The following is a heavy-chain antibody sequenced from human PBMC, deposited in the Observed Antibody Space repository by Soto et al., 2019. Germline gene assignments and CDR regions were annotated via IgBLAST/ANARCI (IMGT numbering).Heavy chain of an antibody. J-gene: IGHJ4*02. D-gene: IGHD6-19*01. CDR1: GFTFSSYA. Sequence: VQLVESGGGVVQPGRSLRLSCAASGFTFSSYAMHWVRQAPGKGLEGVAVISYDGSNKYYADSVKGRFTISRDNSKNTLYLQMNSLRAEDTAVYYCARERTPYSSGAPYFDYWGQGTLVTVSS. CDR2: ISYDGSNK. V-gene: IGHV3-30-3*01. CDR3: ARERTPYSSGAPYFDY.